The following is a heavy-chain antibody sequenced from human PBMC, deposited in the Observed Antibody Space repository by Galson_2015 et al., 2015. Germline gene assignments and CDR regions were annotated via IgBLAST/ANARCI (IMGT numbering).Heavy chain of an antibody. D-gene: IGHD3-3*01. Sequence: SLRLSCAASGFTFSDYYMSWIRQAPGKGLEWVSYISSSGSTIYYADSVKGRFTISRDNAKNSLYLQMNSLRAEDTAVYYCARDLSAFDPSLDYWGQGTLVTVSS. V-gene: IGHV3-11*01. CDR1: GFTFSDYY. CDR2: ISSSGSTI. J-gene: IGHJ4*01. CDR3: ARDLSAFDPSLDY.